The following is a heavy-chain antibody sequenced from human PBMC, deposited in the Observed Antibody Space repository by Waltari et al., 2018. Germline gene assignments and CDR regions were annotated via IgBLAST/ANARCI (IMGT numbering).Heavy chain of an antibody. CDR3: ATDNRPASAGL. D-gene: IGHD6-13*01. V-gene: IGHV4-59*01. CDR1: GSINPDY. Sequence: QVRLQESGPGLVKPSETLSLTRAVSGSINPDYWSWIRQPPGKGLEWIGYIYYDGSTNYNPSLKSRVTSSIDVSRNHFSLMLSVVAAADTAVYCCATDNRPASAGLWCQGTLVTVAS. J-gene: IGHJ4*02. CDR2: IYYDGST.